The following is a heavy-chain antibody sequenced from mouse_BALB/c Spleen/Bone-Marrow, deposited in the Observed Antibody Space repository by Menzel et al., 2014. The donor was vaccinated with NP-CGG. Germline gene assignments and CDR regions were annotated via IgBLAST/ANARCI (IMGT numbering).Heavy chain of an antibody. D-gene: IGHD2-4*01. CDR1: GFSLTGYG. CDR2: IWGDGST. J-gene: IGHJ4*01. V-gene: IGHV2-6-7*01. CDR3: ARGEDYDDYYAMDY. Sequence: QVQLQQSGPGLVAPSQSLSITCTVSGFSLTGYGVNWVRQPPGKGLEWLGMIWGDGSTDYNSAPKSRLSISKDNSKSQVFLKMNSLQTDDTARYYCARGEDYDDYYAMDYWGQGTSVTVSS.